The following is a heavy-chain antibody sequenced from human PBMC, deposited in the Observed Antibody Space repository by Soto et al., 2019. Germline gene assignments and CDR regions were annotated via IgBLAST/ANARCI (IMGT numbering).Heavy chain of an antibody. J-gene: IGHJ2*01. CDR2: ISYDGSNQ. CDR3: ARDAANWYFDI. D-gene: IGHD6-25*01. CDR1: GFTFSSYA. Sequence: QVQLVESGGGVVQPGMSPRLSCAASGFTFSSYAMHWVRQAPGKGLEWVALISYDGSNQHYADSVQGRFTISRDNSKNSRYLQMNTLRAEDTAVYYCARDAANWYFDIWGRGTLITVSS. V-gene: IGHV3-30-3*01.